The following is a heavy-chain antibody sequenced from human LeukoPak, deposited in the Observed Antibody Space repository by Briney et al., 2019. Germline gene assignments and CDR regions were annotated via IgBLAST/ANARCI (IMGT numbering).Heavy chain of an antibody. Sequence: SETLSLTCTVSGGSISSYYWSWIRQPPGKGLEWIGYINYSGTTNYNPSLKSRVAISVDTSKNHFSLQLSSVTAADTAVYYCARGSGWYLPWGQGTLVTVSS. CDR3: ARGSGWYLP. CDR1: GGSISSYY. J-gene: IGHJ5*02. D-gene: IGHD6-19*01. CDR2: INYSGTT. V-gene: IGHV4-59*01.